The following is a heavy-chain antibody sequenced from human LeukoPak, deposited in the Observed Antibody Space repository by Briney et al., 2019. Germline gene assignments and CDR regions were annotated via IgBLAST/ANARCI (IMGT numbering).Heavy chain of an antibody. V-gene: IGHV3-74*01. D-gene: IGHD3-22*01. Sequence: GGSLRLSCAASGFTFSSYWMHWVRQAPGKGLVWVSRINTDGSSTSYADSVKGRFTISRDNSKNTLYLQMNSLRAEDTAVYYCAKSLTGDSSGVPDYWGQGTLVTVSS. CDR1: GFTFSSYW. CDR3: AKSLTGDSSGVPDY. J-gene: IGHJ4*02. CDR2: INTDGSST.